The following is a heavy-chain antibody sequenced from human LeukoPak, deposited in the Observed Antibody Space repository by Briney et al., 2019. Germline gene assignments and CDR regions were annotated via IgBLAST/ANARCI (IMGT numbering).Heavy chain of an antibody. CDR2: INSDGSGT. V-gene: IGHV3-74*01. Sequence: GGSLRLSCATSGFTLSTYWTHWVRQAPGKGLVWVSRINSDGSGTSYAASVKGRFTISRDNAKNTLYLQMDSLRPEDTAIYYCARSDWFDSWGQGTLVTVSS. CDR3: ARSDWFDS. J-gene: IGHJ5*01. CDR1: GFTLSTYW.